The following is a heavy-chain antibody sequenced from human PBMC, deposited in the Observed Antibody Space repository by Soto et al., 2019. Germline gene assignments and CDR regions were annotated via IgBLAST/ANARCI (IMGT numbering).Heavy chain of an antibody. CDR1: GGSISSSNW. D-gene: IGHD2-2*01. CDR2: IYHSGTT. V-gene: IGHV4-4*02. J-gene: IGHJ5*02. CDR3: ARVRGNQLLGWFDP. Sequence: SETLSLTCAVSGGSISSSNWWSWVRQPPGKGLEWIGYIYHSGTTYYNPYLKSRVTISVDTSKNKFSLKLTSVTAADTAVFYCARVRGNQLLGWFDPWGQGTLVTVSS.